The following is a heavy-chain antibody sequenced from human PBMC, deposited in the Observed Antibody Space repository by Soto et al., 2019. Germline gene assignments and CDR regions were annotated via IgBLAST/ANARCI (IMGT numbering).Heavy chain of an antibody. J-gene: IGHJ4*02. CDR3: ARGPSTGPFDY. V-gene: IGHV4-39*01. Sequence: SETLSLTCTVSGGSISSGGYYWSWIRQHPGKGLEWIGSIYYSGSTYYNPSLKSRVTISVDTSKNQFSLKLSSVTAADTAVYYCARGPSTGPFDYWGQGTLVTVSS. CDR2: IYYSGST. CDR1: GGSISSGGYY. D-gene: IGHD1-1*01.